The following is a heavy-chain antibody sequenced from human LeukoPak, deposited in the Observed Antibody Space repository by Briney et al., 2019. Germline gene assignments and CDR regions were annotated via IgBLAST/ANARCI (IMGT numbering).Heavy chain of an antibody. CDR2: ISAYNGNT. V-gene: IGHV1-18*01. D-gene: IGHD2-2*01. J-gene: IGHJ4*02. CDR1: GGTFSSYG. CDR3: ARDPQAIVVVPAADADYFDY. Sequence: EASVKVSCKASGGTFSSYGISWVRQAPGQGLEWMGWISAYNGNTNYAQKLQGRVTMTTDTSTSTAYMELRSLRSDDTAVYYCARDPQAIVVVPAADADYFDYWGQGTLVTVSS.